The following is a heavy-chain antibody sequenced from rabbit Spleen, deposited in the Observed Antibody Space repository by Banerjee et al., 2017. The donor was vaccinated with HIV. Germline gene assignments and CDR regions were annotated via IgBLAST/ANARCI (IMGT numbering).Heavy chain of an antibody. CDR1: GFSFSDRDV. J-gene: IGHJ6*01. D-gene: IGHD8-1*01. CDR3: ARDSGSSFSSYGMDL. CDR2: IDSGSRDFT. Sequence: QEQLEESGGGLVQPEGSLTLTCKASGFSFSDRDVMCWVRQAPGKGLEWIACIDSGSRDFTYSASWAQGRFTISKTSSTTVTLQMTSLTVADTATYFCARDSGSSFSSYGMDLWGQGTLVTVS. V-gene: IGHV1S45*01.